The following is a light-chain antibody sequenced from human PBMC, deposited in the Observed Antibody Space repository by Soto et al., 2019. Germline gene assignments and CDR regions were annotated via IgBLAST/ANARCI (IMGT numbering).Light chain of an antibody. V-gene: IGLV1-40*01. J-gene: IGLJ2*01. Sequence: QTVVTQPPSVSGAPGQRVTISCTGSSSNIGAGYDVHWYQQLPGTAPKLLIYGNSNRPSGVPDRFSGSKSGTSASLAITGLQAEDEADYYCQSYDSSLSGSVVFGEGTQLTVL. CDR2: GNS. CDR3: QSYDSSLSGSVV. CDR1: SSNIGAGYD.